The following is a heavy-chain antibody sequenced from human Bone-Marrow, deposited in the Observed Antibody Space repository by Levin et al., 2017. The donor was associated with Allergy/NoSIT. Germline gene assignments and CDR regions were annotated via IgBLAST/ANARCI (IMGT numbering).Heavy chain of an antibody. CDR3: GGGTHCSVIVVVPAAIGADAFDI. CDR2: ISYDGSNK. V-gene: IGHV3-30*03. CDR1: GFTFSSYG. D-gene: IGHD2-2*01. Sequence: GGSLRLSCAASGFTFSSYGMHWVRQAPGKGLEWVAVISYDGSNKYYADSVKGRFTISRDNSKNTLYLQMNSLRAEDTAVYFSGGGTHCSVIVVVPAAIGADAFDIWGQGTMVTVSS. J-gene: IGHJ3*02.